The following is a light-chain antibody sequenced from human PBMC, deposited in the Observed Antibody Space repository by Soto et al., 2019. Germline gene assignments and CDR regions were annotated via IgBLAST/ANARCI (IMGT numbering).Light chain of an antibody. CDR3: QQRSNWPIT. CDR1: QSVSNNY. Sequence: EIVLTQSPGALSLSPGERATLSCRASQSVSNNYLAWYQQKPGQAPRLLIYDSSNRATGVPARFSGSGSGTDFSLSISSLEPEDSAVYYCQQRSNWPITFGQGTRLEIK. V-gene: IGKV3-11*01. CDR2: DSS. J-gene: IGKJ5*01.